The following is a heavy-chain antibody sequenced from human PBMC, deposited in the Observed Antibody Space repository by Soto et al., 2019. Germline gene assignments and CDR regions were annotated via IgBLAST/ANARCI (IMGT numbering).Heavy chain of an antibody. J-gene: IGHJ4*02. CDR2: INPNSGGT. CDR3: AREPATAKPEGVDF. Sequence: ASVKVSCKASGYTFSDHYIHWVRQAPGQGLEWTGWINPNSGGTKYAPKFQGGVTMTRDTSITTAYMELSRLRSGDTAVYYCAREPATAKPEGVDFWGQGTLVTVSS. D-gene: IGHD1-1*01. V-gene: IGHV1-2*02. CDR1: GYTFSDHY.